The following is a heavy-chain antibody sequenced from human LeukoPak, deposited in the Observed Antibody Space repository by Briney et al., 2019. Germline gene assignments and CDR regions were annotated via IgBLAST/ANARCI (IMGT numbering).Heavy chain of an antibody. CDR1: GGSISNYY. J-gene: IGHJ4*02. V-gene: IGHV4-59*01. D-gene: IGHD1-26*01. CDR2: MHSSGST. CDR3: AGDIRIVGATLYFDS. Sequence: SETLSPTCTVSGGSISNYYWSWIRQPPGKGLEWIGCMHSSGSTSYNLSLKSRLTMSIDTSKNQLSLKMRSVTTADTAVYYCAGDIRIVGATLYFDSWGQGTLVTVSS.